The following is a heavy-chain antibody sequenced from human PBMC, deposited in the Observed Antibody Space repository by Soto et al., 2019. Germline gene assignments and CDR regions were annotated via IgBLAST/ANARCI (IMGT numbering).Heavy chain of an antibody. D-gene: IGHD2-15*01. Sequence: QVQLVQSGAEVKKPGASVKVSCKASGYTFTSYYMHWVRQAPGQGLEWMGIINPSGGSTSYAQKFQGRVTMTRDTSTSTVYMELSSLRSEDTALYYCAREWDRYCSGGSCSSLAPWGQGTLVTVSS. CDR2: INPSGGST. J-gene: IGHJ5*02. CDR1: GYTFTSYY. CDR3: AREWDRYCSGGSCSSLAP. V-gene: IGHV1-46*01.